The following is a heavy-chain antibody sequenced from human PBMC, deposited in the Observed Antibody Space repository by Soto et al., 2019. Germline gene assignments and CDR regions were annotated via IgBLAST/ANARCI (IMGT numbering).Heavy chain of an antibody. V-gene: IGHV4-59*11. CDR2: FFYNGST. CDR3: ANSFMVPVVHFDS. J-gene: IGHJ4*02. Sequence: PSETLSLTCTASGAALDRQYGSWIRHLPGNGQEWIGQFFYNGSTTPKPSLECRVTLSIDASTKQFSLKLTSVSAADTAVYDCANSFMVPVVHFDSWGQGTLVTVA. CDR1: GAALDRQY. D-gene: IGHD3-10*01.